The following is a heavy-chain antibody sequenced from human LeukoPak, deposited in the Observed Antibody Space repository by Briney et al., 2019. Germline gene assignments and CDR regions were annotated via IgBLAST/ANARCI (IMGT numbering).Heavy chain of an antibody. D-gene: IGHD3-3*01. CDR3: ARDRSDFWSTYYPIDY. CDR1: GFTFTTYW. Sequence: GGSLRLSCAASGFTFTTYWMSWVRQAPGKGLEWVANIKQDGSEKYYVDSVKGRFTISRDNAKNSLYLQMNSLRAEDTAVYYCARDRSDFWSTYYPIDYWGQGTLVTVSS. V-gene: IGHV3-7*01. J-gene: IGHJ4*02. CDR2: IKQDGSEK.